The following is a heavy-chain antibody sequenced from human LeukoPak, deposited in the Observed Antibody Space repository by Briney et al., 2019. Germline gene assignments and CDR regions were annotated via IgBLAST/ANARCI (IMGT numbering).Heavy chain of an antibody. V-gene: IGHV4-59*12. J-gene: IGHJ5*02. Sequence: SETQSLTCTVSGGSISSYYWSWIRQPPGKRLEWIGSVYYSGITHYNPSLKSRLTISVDTSKNQFSLRLSSVTAADTAVYYCARSPYLTRVGFDPWGQGTLVSVSS. CDR3: ARSPYLTRVGFDP. CDR1: GGSISSYY. CDR2: VYYSGIT.